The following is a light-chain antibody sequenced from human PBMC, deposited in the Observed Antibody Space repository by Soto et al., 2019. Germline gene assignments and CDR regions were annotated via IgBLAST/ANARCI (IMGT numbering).Light chain of an antibody. CDR1: QSVSSY. V-gene: IGKV3-11*01. Sequence: EIVLTQSPATLSLSPGERATLSCRASQSVSSYLAWYQQKPGQAPRLLIYDASNRATGIPARFSGSGSGTDFTLTISSLEPEDFAVYYCQQRSKSRTFGPGTKVEIK. J-gene: IGKJ1*01. CDR2: DAS. CDR3: QQRSKSRT.